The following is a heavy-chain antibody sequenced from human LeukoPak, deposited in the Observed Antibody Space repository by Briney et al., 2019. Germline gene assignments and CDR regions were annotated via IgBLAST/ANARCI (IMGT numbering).Heavy chain of an antibody. CDR1: GGSISSSSHY. J-gene: IGHJ5*02. CDR2: IYYSGST. D-gene: IGHD3-16*01. CDR3: ARSAWGYGWFDP. V-gene: IGHV4-39*07. Sequence: SETLSLTCTVSGGSISSSSHYWGWIRQPPGKGLEWIGSIYYSGSTYYNPSLKSRVTISVDTSKNQFSLKLSSVTAADTAVYYCARSAWGYGWFDPWGQGTLVTVSS.